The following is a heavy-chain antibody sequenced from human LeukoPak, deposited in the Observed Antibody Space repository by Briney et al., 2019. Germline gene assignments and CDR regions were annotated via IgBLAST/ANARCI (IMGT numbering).Heavy chain of an antibody. CDR1: GYTFTSYD. J-gene: IGHJ3*02. CDR3: ARRYYDSSGYYAPDDAFDI. Sequence: ASVKVSCKASGYTFTSYDINWVRQATGQGHEWMGWMNPNSGNTGYAQKFQGRVTMTRNTSISTAYMELSSLRSEDTAVYYCARRYYDSSGYYAPDDAFDIWGQGTMVTVSS. D-gene: IGHD3-22*01. V-gene: IGHV1-8*01. CDR2: MNPNSGNT.